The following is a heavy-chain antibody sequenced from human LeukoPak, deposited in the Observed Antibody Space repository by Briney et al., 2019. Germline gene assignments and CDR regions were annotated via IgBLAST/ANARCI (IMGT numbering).Heavy chain of an antibody. D-gene: IGHD2-2*03. CDR2: IYYSGST. CDR3: AREMEIVVVPAATNWFDP. CDR1: GGSISSGDYY. Sequence: PSETLSLTCTVSGGSISSGDYYWSWIRQPPGKGLEWIGYIYYSGSTYYNPSLRSRVTISVDTSKNQFSLKLSSVTAADTAVYYCAREMEIVVVPAATNWFDPWGQGTLVTVSS. J-gene: IGHJ5*02. V-gene: IGHV4-30-4*08.